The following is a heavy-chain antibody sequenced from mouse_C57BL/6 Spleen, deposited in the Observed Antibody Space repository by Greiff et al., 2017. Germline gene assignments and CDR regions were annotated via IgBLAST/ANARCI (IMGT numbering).Heavy chain of an antibody. CDR1: GFTFSSYA. CDR2: ISSGGDYI. CDR3: TRERGTGYFDY. D-gene: IGHD2-14*01. Sequence: EVMLVESGEGLVKPGGSLKLSCAASGFTFSSYAMSWVRQTPETRLEWVAYISSGGDYIYYADTVEGRFTISRDNARNTLYLQMSSLKSEDTAMYYCTRERGTGYFDYWGQGTTLTVSS. J-gene: IGHJ2*01. V-gene: IGHV5-9-1*02.